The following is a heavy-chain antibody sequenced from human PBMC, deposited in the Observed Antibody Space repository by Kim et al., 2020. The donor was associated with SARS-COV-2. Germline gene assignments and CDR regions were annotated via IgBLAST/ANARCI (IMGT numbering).Heavy chain of an antibody. CDR3: ARGKGRRGYSYGYAFDY. V-gene: IGHV1-8*01. J-gene: IGHJ4*02. D-gene: IGHD5-18*01. Sequence: FQGRVTMTRNTSISTAYMELSSLRSEDTAVYYCARGKGRRGYSYGYAFDYWGQGTLVTVSS.